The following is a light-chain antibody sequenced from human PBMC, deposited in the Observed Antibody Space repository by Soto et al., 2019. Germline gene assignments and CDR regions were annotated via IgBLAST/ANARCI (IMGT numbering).Light chain of an antibody. V-gene: IGKV1-39*01. CDR3: QQGYKTPYT. CDR1: QIIGSD. Sequence: DIQMTQSPSSLSASVGDTVAITCRSSQIIGSDLNWYQQKPGKAPRLLVYGSSSLQSGVPSRFSGRGSGTHFTLTINSLQPDDFAVYYCQQGYKTPYTFGQGTKLDTK. CDR2: GSS. J-gene: IGKJ2*01.